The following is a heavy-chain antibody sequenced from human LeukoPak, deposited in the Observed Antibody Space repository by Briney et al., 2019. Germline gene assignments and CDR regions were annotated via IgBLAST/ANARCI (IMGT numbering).Heavy chain of an antibody. CDR2: IIPIFGTA. J-gene: IGHJ3*02. CDR1: GGTFSSFA. CDR3: ARGNDFWSGYLRSAFDI. Sequence: SVRVSCKASGGTFSSFAISWVRQAPGQGLEWMGGIIPIFGTANYAQKFQGRVTITTDESTSTAYMELSSLRSEDTAVYYCARGNDFWSGYLRSAFDIWGQGTMVTVSS. V-gene: IGHV1-69*05. D-gene: IGHD3-3*01.